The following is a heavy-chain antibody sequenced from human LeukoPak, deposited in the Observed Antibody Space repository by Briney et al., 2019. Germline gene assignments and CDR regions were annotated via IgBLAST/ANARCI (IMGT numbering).Heavy chain of an antibody. CDR3: ARDNPPDY. CDR1: GFTFSSYS. V-gene: IGHV3-53*01. Sequence: PGGSLRLSCAASGFTFSSYSMNWVRQAPGKGLEWVSVIYSGGSTYYADSVKGRFTISRDNSKNTLYLQMNSLRAEDTALYYCARDNPPDYWGQGTLVTVSS. CDR2: IYSGGST. J-gene: IGHJ4*02.